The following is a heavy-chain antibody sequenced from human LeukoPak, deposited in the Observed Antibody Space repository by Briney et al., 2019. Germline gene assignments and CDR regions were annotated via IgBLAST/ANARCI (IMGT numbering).Heavy chain of an antibody. CDR1: GGSISSDNYY. CDR3: ARVRHLTGPPPLFDY. CDR2: IYYSGST. D-gene: IGHD3-9*01. Sequence: SETLSLTCTVSGGSISSDNYYWGWIRQPPGKGLEWIGYIYYSGSTNYNPSLKSRVTISVDTSKNQFSLKLSSVTAADTAVYYCARVRHLTGPPPLFDYWGQGTLVTVSS. J-gene: IGHJ4*02. V-gene: IGHV4-61*01.